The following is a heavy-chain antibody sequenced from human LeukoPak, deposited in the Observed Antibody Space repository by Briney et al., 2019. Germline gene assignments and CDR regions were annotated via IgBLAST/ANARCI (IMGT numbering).Heavy chain of an antibody. CDR1: GFTFSSFA. D-gene: IGHD3-10*01. Sequence: GGSLRLSCAASGFTFSSFAMHWVRQAPGKGLEWVAVISYGGSNQYYADSVKVRFTISRDNSKNTLYLQMNSLRAEDTAVYYCARGGRFGDAFDIWGQGTMVTVSS. V-gene: IGHV3-30*04. J-gene: IGHJ3*02. CDR2: ISYGGSNQ. CDR3: ARGGRFGDAFDI.